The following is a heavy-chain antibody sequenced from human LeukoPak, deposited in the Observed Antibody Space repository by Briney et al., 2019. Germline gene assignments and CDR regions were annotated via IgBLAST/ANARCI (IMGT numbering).Heavy chain of an antibody. Sequence: SETLSLTCTVSGGSISSYYWSWIRQPPGKGLEWIGYIYYSGSTNYNPSLKSRVTISVDTSKNQFSLKLSSVNAADTAVYYCARGTLRYFDWLPSHFDYWGQGTLVTVSS. CDR3: ARGTLRYFDWLPSHFDY. CDR2: IYYSGST. V-gene: IGHV4-59*01. CDR1: GGSISSYY. J-gene: IGHJ4*02. D-gene: IGHD3-9*01.